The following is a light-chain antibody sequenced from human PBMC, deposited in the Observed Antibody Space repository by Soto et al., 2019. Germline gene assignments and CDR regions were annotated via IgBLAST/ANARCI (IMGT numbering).Light chain of an antibody. CDR2: NVY. CDR3: SAYTVSRTYV. Sequence: QSALTQPASVSGSPGQSITISCTGSSNDVGSYKFVSWYQQYPGKTPKLIIYNVYDRPSGISYRFSGSKSGNTASLTISGLQGEDEADYYCSAYTVSRTYVFGTGTKLTVL. V-gene: IGLV2-14*03. CDR1: SNDVGSYKF. J-gene: IGLJ1*01.